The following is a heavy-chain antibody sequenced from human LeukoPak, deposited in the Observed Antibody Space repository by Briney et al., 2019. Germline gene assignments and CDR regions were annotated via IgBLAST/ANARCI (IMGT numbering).Heavy chain of an antibody. D-gene: IGHD4-17*01. V-gene: IGHV4-34*01. Sequence: SETLSLTCAVYGGSFSGYSWSWIRQPPGKGLEWIGEINDSGNTNYNPSLKSRGTISVDTAKNQFSLQLSSVTAADTAVYYCTRRAYGEYGWYFDYWGQGTLVTVYS. CDR3: TRRAYGEYGWYFDY. CDR2: INDSGNT. J-gene: IGHJ4*02. CDR1: GGSFSGYS.